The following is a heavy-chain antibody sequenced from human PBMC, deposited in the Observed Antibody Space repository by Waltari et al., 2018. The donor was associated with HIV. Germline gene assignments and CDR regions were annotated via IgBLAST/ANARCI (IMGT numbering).Heavy chain of an antibody. V-gene: IGHV4-4*07. CDR2: IFTSGSA. J-gene: IGHJ4*01. CDR1: GDLASTYY. CDR3: ARYYYDHSGVAD. D-gene: IGHD3-22*01. Sequence: QLPLLALGPGPAKSSETLSATCTVSGDLASTYYWTWLRQPAGKVLECLGRIFTSGSANYNPSLKSRVTLSLDKSKNQFSLKLSSVTAADSAFYSCARYYYDHSGVADWGQGTLVTVSS.